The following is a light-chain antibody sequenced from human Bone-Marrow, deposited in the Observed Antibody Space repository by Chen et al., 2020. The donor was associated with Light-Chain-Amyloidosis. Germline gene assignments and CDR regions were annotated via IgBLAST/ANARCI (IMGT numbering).Light chain of an antibody. Sequence: QCVLSQRCSLCGTPGETITMSRSVTSSVVGGDNHVSWYQQHPDKAPKLMIYEVTNRPSWVPDRFSGSKSDYTASLTLSGLQTEDEADYFCSSYTITNTLVFGSGTRVTVL. V-gene: IGLV2-14*01. CDR1: SSVVGGDNH. CDR2: EVT. CDR3: SSYTITNTLV. J-gene: IGLJ1*01.